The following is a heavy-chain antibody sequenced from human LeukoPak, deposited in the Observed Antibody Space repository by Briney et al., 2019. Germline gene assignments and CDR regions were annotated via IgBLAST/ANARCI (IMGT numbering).Heavy chain of an antibody. Sequence: GGSLRLSCAASGFTFSSYSMNWVRQAPGKGLEWVSSISSSSSYIYYADSVKGRFTISRDNAKNSLYLQMNSLRAEDTAVYYCASEPLAAAADDAFDIWGQGTMVTVSS. CDR3: ASEPLAAAADDAFDI. CDR2: ISSSSSYI. D-gene: IGHD6-13*01. J-gene: IGHJ3*02. V-gene: IGHV3-21*01. CDR1: GFTFSSYS.